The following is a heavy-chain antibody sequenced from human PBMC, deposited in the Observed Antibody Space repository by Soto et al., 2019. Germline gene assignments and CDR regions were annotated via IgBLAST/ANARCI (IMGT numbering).Heavy chain of an antibody. Sequence: QVELVESGGGVVQPGRSLRLSCAASGFTFSTYTMYWVRQAPGKGLEWVAGLSNNGINTDYADSVKGRFTISRDNSMXXXXXXXXXXXXXXXXXXXXAXXXXLSVAAPGYWGQGTLVTVSS. CDR3: AXXXXLSVAAPGY. V-gene: IGHV3-30-3*01. CDR2: LSNNGINT. D-gene: IGHD6-19*01. CDR1: GFTFSTYT. J-gene: IGHJ4*02.